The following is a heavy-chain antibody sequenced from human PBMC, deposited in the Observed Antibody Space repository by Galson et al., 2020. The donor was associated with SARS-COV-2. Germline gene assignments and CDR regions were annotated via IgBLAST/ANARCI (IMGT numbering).Heavy chain of an antibody. J-gene: IGHJ2*01. CDR3: ARDLSSIVVVMPSLYFDL. V-gene: IGHV3-21*01. Sequence: GESLKISCAAPGFTFSSYRMNCVRQAPGKGLEWVSSISSSSSYIYYADSVQGRFTISRDNAKNSLYLQMNSLRAEDTAVYYCARDLSSIVVVMPSLYFDLWGRGTLVTVSS. CDR1: GFTFSSYR. D-gene: IGHD3-22*01. CDR2: ISSSSSYI.